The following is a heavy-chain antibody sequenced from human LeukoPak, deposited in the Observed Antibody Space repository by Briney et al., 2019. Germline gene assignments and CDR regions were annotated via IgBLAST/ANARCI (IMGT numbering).Heavy chain of an antibody. V-gene: IGHV3-21*01. Sequence: GGSLRLSCAASGFTFSSYSMNWVRQAPGKGLEWVSSISSSSSYIYYADSVKGRFTISRDNAKNSLYLQMNSLRAEDTAVYYCATIAAAGFTPYFRDYWGQGTLVTVSS. CDR2: ISSSSSYI. CDR3: ATIAAAGFTPYFRDY. CDR1: GFTFSSYS. D-gene: IGHD6-13*01. J-gene: IGHJ4*02.